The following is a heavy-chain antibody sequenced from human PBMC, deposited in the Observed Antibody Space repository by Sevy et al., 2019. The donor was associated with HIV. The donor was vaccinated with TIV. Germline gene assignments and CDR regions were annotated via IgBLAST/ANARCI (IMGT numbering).Heavy chain of an antibody. J-gene: IGHJ4*02. CDR1: GFTFSTYG. V-gene: IGHV3-33*01. CDR2: IWFDGSNT. D-gene: IGHD4-17*01. CDR3: ARVLEFYDYGDYGPAFMPDY. Sequence: GGSLRLSCAASGFTFSTYGMHWVRQAPGKGLEWVAVIWFDGSNTYYADSVKGRFTISRDIAKNTLHHEMNSLRAEDTAVYYCARVLEFYDYGDYGPAFMPDYWGQGTLVTVSS.